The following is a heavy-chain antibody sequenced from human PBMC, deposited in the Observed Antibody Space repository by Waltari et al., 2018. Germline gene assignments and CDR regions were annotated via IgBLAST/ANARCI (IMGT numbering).Heavy chain of an antibody. CDR2: IYTSWST. CDR3: ARDGRVDFYSSSWYSGGYNWFDP. J-gene: IGHJ5*02. CDR1: GGSISSYY. Sequence: QVQLQESGPGLVKPSETLSLTCTVSGGSISSYYWSWIRQPAGKGLEWIGRIYTSWSTNYNPSLKSRVTMSVDTSKNQFSLKLSSVTTADTAVYYCARDGRVDFYSSSWYSGGYNWFDPWGQGTLVTVSS. D-gene: IGHD6-13*01. V-gene: IGHV4-4*07.